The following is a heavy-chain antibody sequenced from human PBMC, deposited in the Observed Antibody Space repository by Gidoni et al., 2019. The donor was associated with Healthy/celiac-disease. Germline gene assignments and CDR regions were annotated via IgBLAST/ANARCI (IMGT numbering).Heavy chain of an antibody. CDR3: ARAQWQAFDI. CDR1: AFTFSSYW. Sequence: EVQLVESGGGLVQPGGSLGLSCAASAFTFSSYWMHLIRQAPGKGLVWVSRINIDGISTSYADSVKGRFTISRDNAKNTLYLQMNSLRAEDTAVYYCARAQWQAFDIWGQGTMVTVSS. J-gene: IGHJ3*02. V-gene: IGHV3-74*01. CDR2: INIDGIST. D-gene: IGHD6-19*01.